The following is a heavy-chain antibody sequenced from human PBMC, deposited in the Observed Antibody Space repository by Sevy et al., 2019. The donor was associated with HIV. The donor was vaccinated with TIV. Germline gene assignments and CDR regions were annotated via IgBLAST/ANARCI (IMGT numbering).Heavy chain of an antibody. CDR1: GGSFSGYY. D-gene: IGHD2-2*01. V-gene: IGHV4-34*01. CDR2: INHSGST. J-gene: IGHJ6*03. CDR3: ASIGSDRYYALYYMDV. Sequence: SETLSLTCAVYGGSFSGYYWSWIRQPPGKGLEWIGEINHSGSTNYNPSLKSRVTISVDTSKNQFSLKLSSVTAADTAVYYCASIGSDRYYALYYMDVWGKGTTVTVSS.